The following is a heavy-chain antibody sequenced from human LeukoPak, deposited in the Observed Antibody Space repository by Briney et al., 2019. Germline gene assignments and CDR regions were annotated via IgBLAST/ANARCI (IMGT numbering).Heavy chain of an antibody. Sequence: SVKVSCKASGGAFSSYAISWVRQAPGQGLEWMGRIIPILGIANYAQKFQGRVTVTADKSTSTAYMELSSLRSEDTAVYYCARDEWIQLWERYYYGMDVWGQGTTVTVSS. V-gene: IGHV1-69*04. CDR3: ARDEWIQLWERYYYGMDV. CDR1: GGAFSSYA. J-gene: IGHJ6*02. CDR2: IIPILGIA. D-gene: IGHD5-18*01.